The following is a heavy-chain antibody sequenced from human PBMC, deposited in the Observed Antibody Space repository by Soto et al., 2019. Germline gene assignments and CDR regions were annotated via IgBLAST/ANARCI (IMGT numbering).Heavy chain of an antibody. V-gene: IGHV4-34*01. CDR1: GVSFSGYY. D-gene: IGHD3-3*01. Sequence: PSDTRSLTCAVYGVSFSGYYLSWIRQPPGKGLEWIGEINHSGSTNYNPSLKSRVTISVDTSKNQFSLKLSSVTAADTAVYYCARNKRVITIFGVVIIGQSSFDYWGQGTLVT. J-gene: IGHJ4*02. CDR3: ARNKRVITIFGVVIIGQSSFDY. CDR2: INHSGST.